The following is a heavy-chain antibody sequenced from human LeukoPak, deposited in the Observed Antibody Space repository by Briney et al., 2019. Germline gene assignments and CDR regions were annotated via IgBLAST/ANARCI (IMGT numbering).Heavy chain of an antibody. CDR1: GFTFSSHG. CDR3: VRDWGYDSSGYWQKYFDT. J-gene: IGHJ4*02. CDR2: ISPNGVIT. D-gene: IGHD3-22*01. Sequence: GGTLRLSCAASGFTFSSHGMNWVRQAPGKGLEWVSGISPNGVITYYADSVKGRFTISRDNSKGTVYLQMNSLRAEDTAVYYCVRDWGYDSSGYWQKYFDTWGQGTLVTVSS. V-gene: IGHV3-23*01.